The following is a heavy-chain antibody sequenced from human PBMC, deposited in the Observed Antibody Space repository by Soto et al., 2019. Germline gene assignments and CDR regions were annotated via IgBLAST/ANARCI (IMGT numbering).Heavy chain of an antibody. Sequence: SLVKRSWKGAGGGISIDLSGCRLLTPGQGLEWMGGIIPIFGTANYAQKFQGRVTITADESTSTAYMELSSLRSEDTAVYYCARDPGPRFYPGLDYWGQGTFVTVSS. CDR3: ARDPGPRFYPGLDY. CDR1: GGGISIDL. D-gene: IGHD3-3*01. V-gene: IGHV1-69*01. CDR2: IIPIFGTA. J-gene: IGHJ4*02.